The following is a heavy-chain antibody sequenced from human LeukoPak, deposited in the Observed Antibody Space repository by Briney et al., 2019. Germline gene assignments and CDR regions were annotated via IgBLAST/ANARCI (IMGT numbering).Heavy chain of an antibody. V-gene: IGHV3-64*01. D-gene: IGHD1-26*01. Sequence: PGGSLRLSCAASGFTFSTYAMHWVRQALGKGLEYVSGISSNGGITYYANSVKGRFTISRDNSKNTLYLQMGSLRAEDMAVYYCARATRSYPLEDYFDYWGQGTLVTVSS. CDR1: GFTFSTYA. J-gene: IGHJ4*02. CDR2: ISSNGGIT. CDR3: ARATRSYPLEDYFDY.